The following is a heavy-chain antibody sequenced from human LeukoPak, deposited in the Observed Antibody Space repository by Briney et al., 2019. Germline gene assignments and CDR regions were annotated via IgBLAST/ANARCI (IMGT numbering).Heavy chain of an antibody. CDR2: TNPNNGGT. CDR1: GYTVAGYY. Sequence: ASVKVSCKTSGYTVAGYYVHWVRQAPGQGLEWMGLTNPNNGGTNYAQKFQGRVTMTRDTSITTAYMELGSLTSDDTAIYYCAREPLGCSGGDCSTPDAFDFWGQGTVVTVSS. J-gene: IGHJ3*01. CDR3: AREPLGCSGGDCSTPDAFDF. D-gene: IGHD2-21*02. V-gene: IGHV1-2*02.